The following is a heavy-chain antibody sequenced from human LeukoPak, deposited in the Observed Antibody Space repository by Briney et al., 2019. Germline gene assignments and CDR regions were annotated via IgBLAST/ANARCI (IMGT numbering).Heavy chain of an antibody. D-gene: IGHD7-27*01. J-gene: IGHJ4*02. Sequence: PSETLSLTCAVYGGSFSGYYWSWIRQPPGKGLEWIGEINHSGSTNYNPSLKSRVTISVDTSKNQFSLKLSSVTAADTAVYYCARDIKLGSFWYFDYWGQGTLVTVSS. CDR1: GGSFSGYY. V-gene: IGHV4-34*01. CDR3: ARDIKLGSFWYFDY. CDR2: INHSGST.